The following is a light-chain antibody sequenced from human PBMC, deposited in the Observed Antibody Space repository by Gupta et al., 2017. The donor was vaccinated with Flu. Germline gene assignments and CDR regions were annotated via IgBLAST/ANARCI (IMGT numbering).Light chain of an antibody. CDR1: QSVSTY. J-gene: IGKJ4*01. Sequence: PDTMSLSPGARATLSCRASQSVSTYLAWYPQKPGQAPRLLIYDACNRATGIPARFSGSGSGTDFTLTLISLEPEDFAVYYCQQCSNWPLTFGGGTKVEI. CDR3: QQCSNWPLT. CDR2: DAC. V-gene: IGKV3-11*01.